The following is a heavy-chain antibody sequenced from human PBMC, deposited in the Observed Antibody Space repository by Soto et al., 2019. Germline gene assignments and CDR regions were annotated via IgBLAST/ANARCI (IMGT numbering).Heavy chain of an antibody. Sequence: QVQLVESGGGVVQPGRSLRLSCAASGFTFSSYGMNWVRQAPGKGLEWVGGISYDGSNKYYANSVKGRFTISRDNSKKALYMQMNSLRAAETSVYYCAKDRRKVVVVAPFDSWGQGTLGTVSS. J-gene: IGHJ4*02. CDR3: AKDRRKVVVVAPFDS. D-gene: IGHD2-15*01. CDR2: ISYDGSNK. V-gene: IGHV3-30*18. CDR1: GFTFSSYG.